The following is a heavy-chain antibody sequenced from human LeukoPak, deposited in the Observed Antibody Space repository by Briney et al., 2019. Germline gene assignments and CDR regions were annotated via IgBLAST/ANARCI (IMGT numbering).Heavy chain of an antibody. CDR2: ILYSGST. CDR3: ARLVYYGSGYYYFDY. J-gene: IGHJ4*02. Sequence: SSETLSLTCTVSGGSVGSYYWSWIRQPPGKGLEWIGYILYSGSTNYNPSLKSRVTISVDTSKNQFSLKLNSVTAADTAVYHCARLVYYGSGYYYFDYWGQGTLVTVSS. V-gene: IGHV4-59*08. D-gene: IGHD3-10*01. CDR1: GGSVGSYY.